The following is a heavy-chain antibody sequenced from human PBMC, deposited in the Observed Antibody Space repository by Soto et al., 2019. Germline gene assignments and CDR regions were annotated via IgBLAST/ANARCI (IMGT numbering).Heavy chain of an antibody. CDR1: GASISSGDFY. V-gene: IGHV4-30-4*01. CDR2: IYYSGST. Sequence: SETLSLTCTVSGASISSGDFYWSWIRQPPGKGLEWIGYIYYSGSTYCNPSLKSRVNISVDTSKNQFSLKLNSVTAADTAEYFCARVGALWSGFGGFDPWGQGILVTVSS. J-gene: IGHJ5*02. D-gene: IGHD3-3*01. CDR3: ARVGALWSGFGGFDP.